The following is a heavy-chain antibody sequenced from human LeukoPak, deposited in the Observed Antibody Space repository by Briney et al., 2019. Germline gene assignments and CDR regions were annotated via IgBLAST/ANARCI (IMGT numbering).Heavy chain of an antibody. V-gene: IGHV3-9*01. CDR3: ARDSGQEATLYYYYYGMDV. CDR1: GFTFDDYA. Sequence: GRSLRLSCAASGFTFDDYAMHWVRQAPGKGLEWVSGISWNSGSIGYADSVKGRFTISRDNAKNSLYLQMNSLRAEDTAVYYCARDSGQEATLYYYYYGMDVWGQGTTVTVSS. J-gene: IGHJ6*02. D-gene: IGHD1-26*01. CDR2: ISWNSGSI.